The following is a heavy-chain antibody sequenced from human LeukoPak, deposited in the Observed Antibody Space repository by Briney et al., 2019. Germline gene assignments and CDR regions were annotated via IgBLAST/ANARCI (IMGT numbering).Heavy chain of an antibody. V-gene: IGHV1-2*02. CDR3: ARADRLHGGPYLIGP. CDR1: GYSFTDYY. CDR2: INPNSGGT. D-gene: IGHD2-21*01. Sequence: ASVKVSCKTPGYSFTDYYMHWVRQAPGQGLEWMGWINPNSGGTSSAQKFQGRVTMTRDTSITTVYMEVSWLTSDDTAIYYCARADRLHGGPYLIGPWGQGTLVTVSS. J-gene: IGHJ5*02.